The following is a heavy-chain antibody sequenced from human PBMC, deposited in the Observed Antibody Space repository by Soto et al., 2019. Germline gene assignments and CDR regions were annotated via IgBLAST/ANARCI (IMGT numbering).Heavy chain of an antibody. Sequence: EVQLLESGGGLVQPGGSLRLSCAASGFTFSSYAMSWVRQAPGKGLEWVSAISGSGGSTYYADSVKGRFTISRDNPKKQLYLQMNSLRAEDKAVYYCANNQRAGADAFDIWGQGNMVKVYS. CDR3: ANNQRAGADAFDI. V-gene: IGHV3-23*01. CDR1: GFTFSSYA. CDR2: ISGSGGST. J-gene: IGHJ3*02. D-gene: IGHD3-10*01.